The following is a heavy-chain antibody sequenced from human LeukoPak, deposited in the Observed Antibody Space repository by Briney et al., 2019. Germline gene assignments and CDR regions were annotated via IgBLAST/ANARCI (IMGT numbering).Heavy chain of an antibody. Sequence: SETLSLTCTVSGGSISSYYWGWIRQPPGKGLEWIGSIYHSGSTYYNPSLKSRVTISVDTSKNQFSLKLSSVTAADTAVYYCARVVTMVRGVIIPRYYFDYWGQGTLVTVSS. CDR2: IYHSGST. CDR3: ARVVTMVRGVIIPRYYFDY. CDR1: GGSISSYY. V-gene: IGHV4-38-2*02. D-gene: IGHD3-10*01. J-gene: IGHJ4*02.